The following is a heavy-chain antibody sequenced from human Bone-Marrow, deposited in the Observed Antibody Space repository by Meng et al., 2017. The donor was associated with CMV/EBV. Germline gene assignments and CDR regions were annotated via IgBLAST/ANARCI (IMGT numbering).Heavy chain of an antibody. CDR3: AREGCSSTSCQTLLDY. J-gene: IGHJ4*02. V-gene: IGHV3-30-3*01. CDR2: ISYDGSNK. Sequence: GESLKISCAASGFTFSSYAMHWVRQAPGKGLEWVAVISYDGSNKYYADSVKGRFTISRDNAKNSLYLQMNSLRAEDTAVYYCAREGCSSTSCQTLLDYWGQGTLVTVSS. CDR1: GFTFSSYA. D-gene: IGHD2-2*01.